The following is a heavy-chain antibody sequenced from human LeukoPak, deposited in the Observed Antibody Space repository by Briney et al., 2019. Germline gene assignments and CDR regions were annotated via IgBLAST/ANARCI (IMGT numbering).Heavy chain of an antibody. Sequence: ASVKVPCKASGYTFTSYGISWVRQAPGQGLEWMGWISAYNGNTNYAQKLQGRVTMTTDTSTSTAYMELRSLRSDDTAVYYCARDRIYGWYPSWWFDPWGQGTLVTVSS. CDR2: ISAYNGNT. CDR1: GYTFTSYG. V-gene: IGHV1-18*01. J-gene: IGHJ5*02. CDR3: ARDRIYGWYPSWWFDP. D-gene: IGHD6-19*01.